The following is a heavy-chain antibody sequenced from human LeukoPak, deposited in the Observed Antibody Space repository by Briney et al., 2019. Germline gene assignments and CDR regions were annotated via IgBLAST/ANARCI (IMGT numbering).Heavy chain of an antibody. J-gene: IGHJ4*02. V-gene: IGHV3-21*01. CDR1: GFTFSGYT. CDR3: ARDKGCTNGVCYTGD. Sequence: GGSLRLSCAASGFTFSGYTMNWVRQIPGGGLEWVSYISRGSNVIYYAESVKGRFTISRDNAKNSLYLQMNSLRVEDTAVYYCARDKGCTNGVCYTGDWGQGTLVTVSS. D-gene: IGHD2-8*01. CDR2: ISRGSNVI.